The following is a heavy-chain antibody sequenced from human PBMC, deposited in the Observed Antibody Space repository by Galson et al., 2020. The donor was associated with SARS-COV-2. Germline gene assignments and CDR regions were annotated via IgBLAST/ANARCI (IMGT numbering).Heavy chain of an antibody. J-gene: IGHJ6*02. Sequence: TGGSLRLSCAASGFTFSSYWMTWVRQAPGKGLEWVANIKQDGSEKYYVDSVKGRFTISRDNAKNSLSLQMNSLRAEDTAVYYCARKGGCSSATCYPYYYYGMDVWGQGTTVTVSS. CDR2: IKQDGSEK. D-gene: IGHD2-2*01. V-gene: IGHV3-7*01. CDR3: ARKGGCSSATCYPYYYYGMDV. CDR1: GFTFSSYW.